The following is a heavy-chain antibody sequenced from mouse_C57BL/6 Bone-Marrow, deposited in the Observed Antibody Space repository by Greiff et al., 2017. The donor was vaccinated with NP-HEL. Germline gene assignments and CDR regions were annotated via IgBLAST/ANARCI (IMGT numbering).Heavy chain of an antibody. Sequence: EVQLQQSGPELVKPGASVKISCKASGYSFTGYYMNWVKQSPEKSLEWIGEINPSTGGTTYNQKFKAKATLTVDKSSSTAYMQLKSLTSEDSAVYYCARDSIRDYWGQGTSVTVSS. CDR2: INPSTGGT. CDR3: ARDSIRDY. CDR1: GYSFTGYY. V-gene: IGHV1-42*01. D-gene: IGHD2-10*02. J-gene: IGHJ4*01.